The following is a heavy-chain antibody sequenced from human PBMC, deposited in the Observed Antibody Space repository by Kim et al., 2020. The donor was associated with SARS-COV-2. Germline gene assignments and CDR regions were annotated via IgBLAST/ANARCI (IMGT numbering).Heavy chain of an antibody. CDR2: INHSGST. Sequence: SETLSLTCAVYGGSFSGYYWSWIRQPPGKGLEWIGEINHSGSTNYNPSLKSRVTISVDTSKNQFSLKLSSVTAADTAVYYCARVRIAARLRVYYMDVWGKGTTVTVSS. CDR3: ARVRIAARLRVYYMDV. J-gene: IGHJ6*03. D-gene: IGHD6-6*01. CDR1: GGSFSGYY. V-gene: IGHV4-34*01.